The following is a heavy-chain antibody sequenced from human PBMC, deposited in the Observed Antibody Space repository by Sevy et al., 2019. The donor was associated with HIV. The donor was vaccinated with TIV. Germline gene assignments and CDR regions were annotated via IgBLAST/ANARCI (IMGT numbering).Heavy chain of an antibody. CDR2: INPSGGST. CDR3: ARGPLYGSGHFYYFDY. V-gene: IGHV1-46*01. J-gene: IGHJ4*02. D-gene: IGHD3-10*01. CDR1: GYTFTRYY. Sequence: ASVKVSCKASGYTFTRYYMHWVRQAPGQGLEWMGIINPSGGSTSYAQKFQGRVTMTRDTSTSTVYMELSSLRSEDTAVYYCARGPLYGSGHFYYFDYRGQGTLVTVSS.